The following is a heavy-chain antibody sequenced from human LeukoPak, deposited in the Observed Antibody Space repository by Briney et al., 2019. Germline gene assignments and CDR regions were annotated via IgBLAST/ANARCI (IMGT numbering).Heavy chain of an antibody. D-gene: IGHD2-21*02. CDR3: ERDPTSDRFQYFDF. CDR2: ISNTYSAI. V-gene: IGHV3-21*06. Sequence: PGGSLRLSCAASGFSVCNYGVNWVRQAPGKGLEWVSCISNTYSAIYYADSVKGRFTVSRDNAKNSVYLQMNSLTVEDTAVYYCERDPTSDRFQYFDFWGQGALVTVSS. CDR1: GFSVCNYG. J-gene: IGHJ4*02.